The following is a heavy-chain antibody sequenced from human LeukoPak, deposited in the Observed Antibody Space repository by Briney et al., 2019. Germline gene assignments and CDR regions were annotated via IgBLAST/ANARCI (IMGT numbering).Heavy chain of an antibody. V-gene: IGHV4-59*01. CDR2: IYYSGST. J-gene: IGHJ4*02. CDR1: GGSISSYY. CDR3: ASLEAGYCTNGVCYRDY. D-gene: IGHD2-8*01. Sequence: SETLSLTCTVSGGSISSYYWSWIRQPPGKGLEWIGYIYYSGSTNYNPSLKSRVTISVDTSKNQFSLKLSSVTAADTAVYYCASLEAGYCTNGVCYRDYWGQGTLVTVSS.